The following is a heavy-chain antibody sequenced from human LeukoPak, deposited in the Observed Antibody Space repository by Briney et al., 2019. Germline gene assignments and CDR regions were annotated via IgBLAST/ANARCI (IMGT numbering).Heavy chain of an antibody. J-gene: IGHJ3*02. Sequence: SETLSLTCTVSGGSISSSSYYWGWIRQPPGKGLEWIGSIYYSGSTYYNPSLKSRVTISVDTSKNQFSLKLSSVTAADTAVYYCARLDIVVVPAAPGAFDIWGQGTMVTVSS. CDR1: GGSISSSSYY. D-gene: IGHD2-2*01. CDR3: ARLDIVVVPAAPGAFDI. CDR2: IYYSGST. V-gene: IGHV4-39*01.